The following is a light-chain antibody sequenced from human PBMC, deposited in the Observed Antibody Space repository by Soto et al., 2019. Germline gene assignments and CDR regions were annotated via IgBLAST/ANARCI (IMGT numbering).Light chain of an antibody. V-gene: IGLV4-69*01. CDR3: QTWGSGIHGV. CDR2: LKSDGSH. J-gene: IGLJ3*02. Sequence: QSVLTQSPSASASLGASVKLTCTLSSGHSSYAIAWHQQQPEKGPRYLMKLKSDGSHSKGDGIPDRFSGSSSGAERYLTISSLQSEDEADYYCQTWGSGIHGVFGGGTKLTVL. CDR1: SGHSSYA.